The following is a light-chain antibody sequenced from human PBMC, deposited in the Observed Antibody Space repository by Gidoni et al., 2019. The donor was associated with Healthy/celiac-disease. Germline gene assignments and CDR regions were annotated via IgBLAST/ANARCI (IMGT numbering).Light chain of an antibody. Sequence: EIVLTQSPATLSLSPGERATLSCRASQSVSSSLAWYQRNPGQAPRLLIYAASNRATGIPARFSGSGSGTDFTLTISSLEPEDFSVYYCQQRSNWLTFGQGTRLEIK. CDR3: QQRSNWLT. V-gene: IGKV3-11*01. CDR2: AAS. J-gene: IGKJ5*01. CDR1: QSVSSS.